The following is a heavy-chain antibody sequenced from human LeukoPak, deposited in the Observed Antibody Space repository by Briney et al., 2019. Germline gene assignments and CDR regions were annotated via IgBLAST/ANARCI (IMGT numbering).Heavy chain of an antibody. CDR3: AKIHTDLWFGKSYNDY. Sequence: GGSLRLSCAASGFTFSSYAMSWVRQAPGKGLEWVSAISGSGGSTYYADSVKGRFTISRDNSKNTLYLQMNSLRAEDTAVYYCAKIHTDLWFGKSYNDYWGQGTLVTVSS. CDR1: GFTFSSYA. CDR2: ISGSGGST. D-gene: IGHD3-10*01. J-gene: IGHJ4*02. V-gene: IGHV3-23*01.